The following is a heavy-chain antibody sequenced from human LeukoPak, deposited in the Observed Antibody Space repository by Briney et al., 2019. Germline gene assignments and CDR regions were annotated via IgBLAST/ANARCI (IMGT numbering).Heavy chain of an antibody. CDR1: GGSISSFH. CDR2: IHYTGTT. V-gene: IGHV4-59*08. D-gene: IGHD1-1*01. CDR3: ARRGTGYWYFDL. J-gene: IGHJ2*01. Sequence: SETLSLTCTVSGGSISSFHWSWIRQPPGKGLEWIGYIHYTGTTNYNPSLKSRVTISVDTSKNQFSLKLSSVTAADTAVYYCARRGTGYWYFDLWGRGTLVTVSS.